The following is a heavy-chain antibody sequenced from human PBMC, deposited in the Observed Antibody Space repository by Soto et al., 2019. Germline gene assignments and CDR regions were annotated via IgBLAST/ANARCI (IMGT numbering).Heavy chain of an antibody. Sequence: EVKLVESGGDLVQPGESLRLSCAASGFTVTSKYMHWVRQAPGKGLEWVSVFHNAGGPYYADSVKGRFTISSDTSTNTVYLHMNTRRAEDTAVYYWALGEGREAAFDSWGPGTLVTVSS. J-gene: IGHJ4*02. V-gene: IGHV3-66*01. CDR1: GFTVTSKY. D-gene: IGHD3-10*01. CDR2: FHNAGGP. CDR3: ALGEGREAAFDS.